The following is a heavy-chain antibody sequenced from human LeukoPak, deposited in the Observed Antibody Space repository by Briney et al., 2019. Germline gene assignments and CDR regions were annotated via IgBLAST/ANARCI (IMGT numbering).Heavy chain of an antibody. D-gene: IGHD2-21*02. CDR1: GFTLSTYG. CDR2: ISSDGSNK. Sequence: GGSLRLSCAASGFTLSTYGMHWVRQAPGKGLEWVAVISSDGSNKFYADSVKGRFTISRDGSKNTLYLQMNSLRPDDTAVYFCAKPLVTANWYYFHYWGQGTLVTVSS. V-gene: IGHV3-30*18. CDR3: AKPLVTANWYYFHY. J-gene: IGHJ4*02.